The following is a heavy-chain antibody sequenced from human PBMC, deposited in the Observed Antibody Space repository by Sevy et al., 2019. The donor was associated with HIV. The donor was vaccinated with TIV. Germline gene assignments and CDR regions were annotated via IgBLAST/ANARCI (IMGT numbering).Heavy chain of an antibody. CDR3: VRADPAQHFDS. V-gene: IGHV1-46*01. CDR1: GDTFTNDY. CDR2: IDPSAGNA. Sequence: ASVKVSCKPSGDTFTNDYMHWVRQAPGQGIEWMGIIDPSAGNASYAEKFQGRVTMAWDTSTSTLYMDLSSLRSEDTAVYYCVRADPAQHFDSWGQGTLVTVSS. J-gene: IGHJ4*02.